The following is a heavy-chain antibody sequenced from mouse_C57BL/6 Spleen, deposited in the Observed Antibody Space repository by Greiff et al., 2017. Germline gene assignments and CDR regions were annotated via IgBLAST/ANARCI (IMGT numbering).Heavy chain of an antibody. D-gene: IGHD1-1*01. V-gene: IGHV1-81*01. CDR3: ARSTTVVERGFAY. CDR1: GYTFTSYG. CDR2: IYPRSGNT. Sequence: VKLVESGAELARPGASVKLSCKASGYTFTSYGISWVKQRTGQGLEWIGEIYPRSGNTYYNEKFKGKATLTADKSSSTAYMELRSLTSEDSAVYFCARSTTVVERGFAYWGQGTLVTVSA. J-gene: IGHJ3*01.